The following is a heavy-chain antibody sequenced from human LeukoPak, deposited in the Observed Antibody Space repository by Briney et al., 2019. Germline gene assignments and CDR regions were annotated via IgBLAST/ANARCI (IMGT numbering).Heavy chain of an antibody. Sequence: GASVKVSCKASGYTFTSYDINWVRQATGQGLEWMGWMNPNSGNTGYAQKFQGRVTMTRNTSISTAYMELSSLRSEDTAVYYCARGRYCSSTSCHYRGFDYWGQGTLVTVSS. CDR2: MNPNSGNT. D-gene: IGHD2-2*01. CDR1: GYTFTSYD. V-gene: IGHV1-8*01. J-gene: IGHJ4*02. CDR3: ARGRYCSSTSCHYRGFDY.